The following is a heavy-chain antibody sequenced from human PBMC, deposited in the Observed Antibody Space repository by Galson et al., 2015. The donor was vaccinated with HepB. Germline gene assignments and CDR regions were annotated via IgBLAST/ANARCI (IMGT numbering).Heavy chain of an antibody. D-gene: IGHD3-22*01. V-gene: IGHV3-23*01. CDR1: GFSFSSYA. CDR3: AKSYYDFSGYYAPFNY. Sequence: SLRLSCAASGFSFSSYAMDWVRQAPGKGLEWVSAISGSGDTTYYAGSVKGRFTASRDSSKNTLYLQMNSLRAEDTAVYYCAKSYYDFSGYYAPFNYWGQGTLVTVSS. CDR2: ISGSGDTT. J-gene: IGHJ4*02.